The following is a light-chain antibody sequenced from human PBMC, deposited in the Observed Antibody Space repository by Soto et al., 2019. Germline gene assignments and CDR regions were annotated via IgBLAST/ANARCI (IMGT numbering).Light chain of an antibody. CDR1: QRISSW. J-gene: IGKJ1*01. Sequence: DIQMTQSPSTLSASVGDRVTITCRASQRISSWLAWYQQKPGKAPKLLIYKASILESGVPSRFSGSGSGTEFTLTISSLQADDFANYYCQQYNNYPWTVGQGTQVDIK. V-gene: IGKV1-5*03. CDR3: QQYNNYPWT. CDR2: KAS.